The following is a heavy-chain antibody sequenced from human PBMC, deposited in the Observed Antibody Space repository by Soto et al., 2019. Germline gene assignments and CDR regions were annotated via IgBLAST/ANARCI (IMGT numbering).Heavy chain of an antibody. CDR1: GFSFSNYA. CDR2: ISGSGGSSGST. CDR3: AKDRAYCNGASCYRLWGSGFDY. J-gene: IGHJ4*02. V-gene: IGHV3-23*01. D-gene: IGHD2-15*01. Sequence: EVQLLESGGGLVQPGGSLRLSCAPSGFSFSNYAMSWVRRAPGKGLEWVSSISGSGGSSGSTYYADSVKGRFTISRDNPMNTLYLQMNSLRAEDTAVYYCAKDRAYCNGASCYRLWGSGFDYWGQGTLVTVSS.